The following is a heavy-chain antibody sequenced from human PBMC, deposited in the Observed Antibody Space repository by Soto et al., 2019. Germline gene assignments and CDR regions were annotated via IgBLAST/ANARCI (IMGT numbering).Heavy chain of an antibody. Sequence: SETLSLTCTVSGGSVSSGSYYWSWIRQPPGKGLEWIGYIYYSGSTNYNPSLKSRVTISVDTSKNQFSLKLSSVTAADTAVYYCARGHYDFWSGYYTPGYWGQGTLVTVSS. CDR3: ARGHYDFWSGYYTPGY. J-gene: IGHJ4*02. CDR1: GGSVSSGSYY. D-gene: IGHD3-3*01. CDR2: IYYSGST. V-gene: IGHV4-61*01.